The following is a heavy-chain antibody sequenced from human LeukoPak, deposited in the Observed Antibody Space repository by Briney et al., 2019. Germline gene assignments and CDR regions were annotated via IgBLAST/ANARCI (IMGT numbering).Heavy chain of an antibody. V-gene: IGHV4-59*08. J-gene: IGHJ4*02. CDR3: ARQVEGSGYRGAFDY. D-gene: IGHD3-22*01. CDR2: IYYSGRA. CDR1: GGSICIYY. Sequence: PSETLSLTCTVSGGSICIYYWSCVRQPPEKGVGGRGYIYYSGRANYNPSLKSRVTISVDTSKNQFSLKLSSVTAADTAVYYCARQVEGSGYRGAFDYWGQGTLVTVSS.